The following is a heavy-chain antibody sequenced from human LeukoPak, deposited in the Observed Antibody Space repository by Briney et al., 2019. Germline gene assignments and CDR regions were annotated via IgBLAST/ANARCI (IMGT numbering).Heavy chain of an antibody. V-gene: IGHV4-38-2*02. Sequence: PSETLSLTCTVSGYSISSGYYWGWIRQPPGKGLEWIGEINHSGSTNYNPSLKSRVTISVDTSKNQFSLKLSSVTAADTAVYYCARRRGAAADYWGQGTLVTVSS. CDR2: INHSGST. CDR3: ARRRGAAADY. D-gene: IGHD6-13*01. CDR1: GYSISSGYY. J-gene: IGHJ4*02.